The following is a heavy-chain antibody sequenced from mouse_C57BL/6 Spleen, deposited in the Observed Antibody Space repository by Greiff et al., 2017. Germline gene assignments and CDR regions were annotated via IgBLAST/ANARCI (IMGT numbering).Heavy chain of an antibody. D-gene: IGHD1-1*01. V-gene: IGHV1-39*01. Sequence: VQLKESGPELVKPGASVKISCKASGYSFTDYNMNWVKQSNGKSLEWIGVINPNYGTTSYNQKFKGKATLTVDQSSSTAYMQLNSLTSEDSAVYYCARNYGSSYPYWYFDVWGTGTTVTVSS. CDR2: INPNYGTT. J-gene: IGHJ1*03. CDR3: ARNYGSSYPYWYFDV. CDR1: GYSFTDYN.